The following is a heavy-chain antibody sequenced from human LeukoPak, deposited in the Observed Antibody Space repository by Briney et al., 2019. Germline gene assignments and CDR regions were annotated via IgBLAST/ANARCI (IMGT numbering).Heavy chain of an antibody. Sequence: PGGSLRLSCAASGFPLSTYGMHWVRQAPGKGLEWVAFIGSDGSIKNYADSVKGRFTISRDNSKNTLYLQMNSLRAEDTAVYYCASQRRDNNPRFDYWGQGTLVTVSS. CDR2: IGSDGSIK. CDR3: ASQRRDNNPRFDY. CDR1: GFPLSTYG. D-gene: IGHD1/OR15-1a*01. J-gene: IGHJ4*02. V-gene: IGHV3-30*02.